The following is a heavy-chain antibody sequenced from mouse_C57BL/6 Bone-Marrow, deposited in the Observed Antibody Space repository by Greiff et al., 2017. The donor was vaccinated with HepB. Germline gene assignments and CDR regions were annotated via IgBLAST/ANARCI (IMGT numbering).Heavy chain of an antibody. J-gene: IGHJ2*01. Sequence: EVQLQQSGTVLARPGASVKMSCKTSGYTFTSYWMHWVKQRPGQGLEWIGAIYPGNSDTSYNQKFKGKAKLTAVTSASTAYMELSSLTNEDSAVYYCTHYYGSSYDWGQGTTLTVSS. CDR2: IYPGNSDT. CDR1: GYTFTSYW. CDR3: THYYGSSYD. D-gene: IGHD1-1*01. V-gene: IGHV1-5*01.